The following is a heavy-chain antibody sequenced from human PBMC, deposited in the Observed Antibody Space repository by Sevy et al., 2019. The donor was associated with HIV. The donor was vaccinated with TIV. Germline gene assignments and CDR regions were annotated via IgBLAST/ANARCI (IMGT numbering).Heavy chain of an antibody. Sequence: GESLKISCTASGFTFGEYSMSWFRQAPGKGLGWVSFIRSEVYGGTTEYAASVKGRFTISRDDSKSIAYLQMSSLKTEDTAVYYCTRGRRVYADYGVDYWGQGTLVTVSS. D-gene: IGHD4-17*01. CDR3: TRGRRVYADYGVDY. CDR1: GFTFGEYS. J-gene: IGHJ4*02. V-gene: IGHV3-49*03. CDR2: IRSEVYGGTT.